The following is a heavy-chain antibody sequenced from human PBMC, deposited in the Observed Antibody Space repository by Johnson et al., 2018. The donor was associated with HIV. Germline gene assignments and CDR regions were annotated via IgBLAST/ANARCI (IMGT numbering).Heavy chain of an antibody. J-gene: IGHJ3*02. CDR2: ISYDGSNK. D-gene: IGHD3-3*01. CDR3: ARGGVIHDAFDI. Sequence: ASAFAFSSYVMHWVRQAPGKGLEWVAVISYDGSNKYYADFVKGRFTISRDNSKNTLYLQMNSLRAEDTAVYYCARGGVIHDAFDIWGQGTMVTLSS. CDR1: AFAFSSYV. V-gene: IGHV3-30*04.